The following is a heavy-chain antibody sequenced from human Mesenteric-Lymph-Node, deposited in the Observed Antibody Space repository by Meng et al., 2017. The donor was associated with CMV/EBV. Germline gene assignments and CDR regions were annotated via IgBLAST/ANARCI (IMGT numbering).Heavy chain of an antibody. CDR3: AREKPGSTAVIRGNFDY. Sequence: ASVKVSCKASGYTFTNYHVHWVRQAPGQGLEWMGLINPSISTTTYAQKFQGRVTMTTDTSTSTVYMELSSLRSEDTALYYCAREKPGSTAVIRGNFDYWGQGTLVTVSS. J-gene: IGHJ4*02. CDR1: GYTFTNYH. D-gene: IGHD4-23*01. V-gene: IGHV1-46*01. CDR2: INPSISTT.